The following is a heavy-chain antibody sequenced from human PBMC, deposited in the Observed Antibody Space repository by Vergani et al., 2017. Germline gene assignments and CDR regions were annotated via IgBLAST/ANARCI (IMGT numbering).Heavy chain of an antibody. Sequence: EVQLLESGGGLVQPGGSLRLSCVASGFTFSSCAMTWVRQAPGKGLEWVSAISGSGYTTHYADSVKGRFTISRDNSKNTLYLQMNSLRVEDTAVYFCARDLTGIRYDGFYMDVWGKGTTVTVSS. D-gene: IGHD1-20*01. J-gene: IGHJ6*03. CDR3: ARDLTGIRYDGFYMDV. CDR2: ISGSGYTT. CDR1: GFTFSSCA. V-gene: IGHV3-23*01.